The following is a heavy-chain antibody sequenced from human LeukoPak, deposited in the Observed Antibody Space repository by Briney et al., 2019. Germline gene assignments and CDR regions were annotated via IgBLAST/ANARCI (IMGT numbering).Heavy chain of an antibody. CDR3: TRERSTPGINWFDP. D-gene: IGHD2-2*01. CDR2: INQSGST. J-gene: IGHJ5*02. CDR1: GESFSAYS. V-gene: IGHV4-34*01. Sequence: PSETLSLTCAVYGESFSAYSWNWIRQSPGKGLEWIGEINQSGSTNYNPSLKSRVTISVDTSKNQTSKRQFSLKLNSVTAADTAVYYCTRERSTPGINWFDPWGQGTLVTVSS.